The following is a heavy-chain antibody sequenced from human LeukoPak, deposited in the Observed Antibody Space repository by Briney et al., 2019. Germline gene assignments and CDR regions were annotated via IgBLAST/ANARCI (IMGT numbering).Heavy chain of an antibody. Sequence: PSETLSLTCTVSGGSMSPYHWGWIRQPPGKGLEWTGYIYYSGSTNYNPSLKSRVTISVDTSKNQFSLKLSSVTAADTAVYYCARFPKQQLVGWFDPWGQGTLVTVSS. CDR2: IYYSGST. J-gene: IGHJ5*02. CDR1: GGSMSPYH. CDR3: ARFPKQQLVGWFDP. V-gene: IGHV4-59*01. D-gene: IGHD6-13*01.